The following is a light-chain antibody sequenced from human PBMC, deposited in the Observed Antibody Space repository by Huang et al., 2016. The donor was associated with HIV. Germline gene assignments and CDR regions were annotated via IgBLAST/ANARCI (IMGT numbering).Light chain of an antibody. CDR2: GAS. V-gene: IGKV3-20*01. J-gene: IGKJ1*01. CDR3: QQYDSSPWT. CDR1: QSVSSIY. Sequence: EIVLTQSPGTPSLPPGERATLSCRASQSVSSIYLAWYQQKPGQAPRPRFYGASSRATGIPYRFSGRGSGTDFTLTISRLEPEDFALYYCQQYDSSPWTFGQGTKVEIK.